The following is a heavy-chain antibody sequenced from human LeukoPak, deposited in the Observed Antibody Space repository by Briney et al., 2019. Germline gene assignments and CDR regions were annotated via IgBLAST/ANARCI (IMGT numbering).Heavy chain of an antibody. Sequence: GGSLRPSCAASGFTFSSYGMHWVRQAPGKGLEWVAVISYDGSNKYYADSVKGRFTISRDNSKDTLYLQRNSLRAEDTAVYYCAKGAGVVVIGTGYWGQGTLFTVSS. J-gene: IGHJ4*02. CDR1: GFTFSSYG. D-gene: IGHD3-22*01. V-gene: IGHV3-30*18. CDR3: AKGAGVVVIGTGY. CDR2: ISYDGSNK.